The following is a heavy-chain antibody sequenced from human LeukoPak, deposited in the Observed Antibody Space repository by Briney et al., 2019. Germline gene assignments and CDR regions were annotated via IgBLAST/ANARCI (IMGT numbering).Heavy chain of an antibody. V-gene: IGHV1-3*02. CDR1: GYTFTSYV. CDR3: ARENLTTVTHYYYYMDV. D-gene: IGHD4-11*01. J-gene: IGHJ6*03. Sequence: GASVKVSCKASGYTFTSYVMHWVRQAPGQRLEWMGWSNADNGNTKYSQEFQGRVTITRDTSASTAYMELSSLRSEDTAVYYCARENLTTVTHYYYYMDVWGKGTTVTVSS. CDR2: SNADNGNT.